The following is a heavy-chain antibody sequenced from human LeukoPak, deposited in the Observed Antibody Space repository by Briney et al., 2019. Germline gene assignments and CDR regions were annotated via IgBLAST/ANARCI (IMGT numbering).Heavy chain of an antibody. D-gene: IGHD3-10*01. CDR3: AKDMTPHTPLAEHSGFDP. J-gene: IGHJ5*02. CDR2: IRYDGNNQ. V-gene: IGHV3-30*02. Sequence: PGRSLRLSCAASGFTFSSYGMHWVRQAPGKGLEWVTFIRYDGNNQNYADSVKGRFTISRDNSKNTLYLQMNSLRAEDTAVYYCAKDMTPHTPLAEHSGFDPWGQGTLVTVSS. CDR1: GFTFSSYG.